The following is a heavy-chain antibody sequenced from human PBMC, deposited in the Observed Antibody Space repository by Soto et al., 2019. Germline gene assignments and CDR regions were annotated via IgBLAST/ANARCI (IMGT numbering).Heavy chain of an antibody. CDR1: GVTFNIYG. CDR2: ISYDGSNQ. Sequence: LRLSCAASGVTFNIYGMHWVRQAPDKGLEWVALISYDGSNQYYADSVKGRFTISRDNSKNTLFLQMNSLRADDTAVYYCAKDQASGQGSFDSWGQGTLVTVSS. J-gene: IGHJ4*02. V-gene: IGHV3-30*18. CDR3: AKDQASGQGSFDS.